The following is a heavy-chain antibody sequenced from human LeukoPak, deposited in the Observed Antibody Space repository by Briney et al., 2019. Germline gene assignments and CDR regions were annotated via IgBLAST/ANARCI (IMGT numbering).Heavy chain of an antibody. V-gene: IGHV4-39*01. Sequence: PSETLSLTCTVSGGSISSSSYYWGWIRQPPGKGLEWIGSIYYSGSTYYNPSLKSRVTISVDTSKNQFSLKLSSVTAADTAVYYCARQGVAAGHYYYYYYIDVWGKGTTVIISS. CDR3: ARQGVAAGHYYYYYYIDV. D-gene: IGHD6-13*01. CDR2: IYYSGST. CDR1: GGSISSSSYY. J-gene: IGHJ6*03.